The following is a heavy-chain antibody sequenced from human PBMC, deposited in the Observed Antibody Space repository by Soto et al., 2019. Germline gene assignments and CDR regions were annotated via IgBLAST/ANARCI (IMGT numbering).Heavy chain of an antibody. Sequence: GGSLRLSCTASGFTFGDYAMSWFRQAPGKGLEWVGFIRSKAYGGTTEYAASVKGRFTISRDDSKSIAYLQMNSLKTEDTAVYYCTRDRRTDGYRSGWTLWYFDHWRHGNLVTVSS. CDR3: TRDRRTDGYRSGWTLWYFDH. CDR2: IRSKAYGGTT. J-gene: IGHJ4*01. V-gene: IGHV3-49*03. D-gene: IGHD6-19*01. CDR1: GFTFGDYA.